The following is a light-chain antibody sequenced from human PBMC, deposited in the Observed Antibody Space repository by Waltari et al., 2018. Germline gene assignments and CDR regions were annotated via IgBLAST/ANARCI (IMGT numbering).Light chain of an antibody. CDR3: QQADTFPLT. V-gene: IGKV1D-12*01. CDR2: AAS. J-gene: IGKJ5*01. CDR1: QDINRW. Sequence: DIQMTQSPSSVSASVGDRVNITCRASQDINRWLAWYQQKPGKAPKLLIYAASTLQPWVPSRFSGSGSGTDYTLTINSLQPEDFAIYYCQQADTFPLTFGQGTRLEIK.